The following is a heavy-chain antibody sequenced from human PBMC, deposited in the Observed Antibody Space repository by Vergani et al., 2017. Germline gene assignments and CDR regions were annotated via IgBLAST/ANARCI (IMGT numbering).Heavy chain of an antibody. V-gene: IGHV3-53*04. CDR3: ASEKWVPAAMRSYGMDD. CDR2: IYSGGST. CDR1: GFTVSSNY. D-gene: IGHD2-2*01. Sequence: EVQLVESGGGLVQPGGSLRLSCAASGFTVSSNYMSWVRQAPGKGLEWGSVIYSGGSTYSADSVTGRFTISRHNSKNTLYLPMNSLRAEDTAVYYCASEKWVPAAMRSYGMDDWGQGTTVTVSS. J-gene: IGHJ6*02.